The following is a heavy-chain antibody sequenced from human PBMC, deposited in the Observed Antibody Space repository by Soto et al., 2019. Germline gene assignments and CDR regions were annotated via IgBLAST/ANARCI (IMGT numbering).Heavy chain of an antibody. J-gene: IGHJ6*02. CDR3: AREGTTVDSYYYYGMDV. D-gene: IGHD1-1*01. Sequence: QVQLQESDPGLVKPSETLSLTCTVSGGSISSYYWSWIRQPPGKGLEWIGYIYYSGSTNYNPSLKSRVTISVDTSKNQFSLKLSSVTAADTAVYYCAREGTTVDSYYYYGMDVWGQGTTVTVSS. V-gene: IGHV4-59*01. CDR2: IYYSGST. CDR1: GGSISSYY.